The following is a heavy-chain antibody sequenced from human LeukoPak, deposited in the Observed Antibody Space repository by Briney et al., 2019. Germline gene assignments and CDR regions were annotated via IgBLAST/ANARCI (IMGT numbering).Heavy chain of an antibody. V-gene: IGHV1-2*02. CDR2: INPTSGGT. Sequence: ASVTVSCKPSVYTFTGYYMHWVRQAPGQGLEWLGWINPTSGGTTYAQKFQGRVTMTRDTSISTAYMELSRLNTDDTAVYYCAEGSSGSYLADYWGQGTLVTVSS. D-gene: IGHD1-26*01. J-gene: IGHJ4*02. CDR3: AEGSSGSYLADY. CDR1: VYTFTGYY.